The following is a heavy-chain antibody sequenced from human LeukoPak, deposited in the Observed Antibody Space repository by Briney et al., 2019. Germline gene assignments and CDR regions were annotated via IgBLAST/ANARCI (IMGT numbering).Heavy chain of an antibody. D-gene: IGHD4-17*01. V-gene: IGHV4-61*02. J-gene: IGHJ4*02. CDR2: IYTSGST. Sequence: PSETLSLTCTVSGGSINSGNYYWNWIRQPAGKGLEWIGRIYTSGSTNYNPSLKSRVTMSVDTSKNQFSLKLSSVTAADTAVYYCARDAYGDYGNPMNWGQGTLVTVSS. CDR1: GGSINSGNYY. CDR3: ARDAYGDYGNPMN.